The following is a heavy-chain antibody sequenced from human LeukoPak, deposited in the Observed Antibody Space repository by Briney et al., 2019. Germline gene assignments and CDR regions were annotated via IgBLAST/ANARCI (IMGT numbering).Heavy chain of an antibody. D-gene: IGHD2-2*01. J-gene: IGHJ6*02. CDR1: GYSFIGHY. CDR2: INPNSGGT. CDR3: ARDPSSSSRYGMDV. Sequence: ASVKVSCKASGYSFIGHYIRWVRQAPGQGLEWLGWINPNSGGTNYAQKFQDRVTMTRDTSISTAYMELSSLRSDDTAVYYCARDPSSSSRYGMDVWGQGTTVTVSS. V-gene: IGHV1-2*02.